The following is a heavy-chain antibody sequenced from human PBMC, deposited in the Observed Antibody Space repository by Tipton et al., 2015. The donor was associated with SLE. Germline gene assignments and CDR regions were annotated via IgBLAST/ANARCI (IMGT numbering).Heavy chain of an antibody. Sequence: SLRLSCTASGFTFGDYAMSWVRQAPGKGLEWVSGISGSGGSTYNTRSVKGRFTISRDNSKNTLYLQMNSLRAEDTAVYYCAKLLSDILTGVDYWGQGTLVTVSS. CDR2: ISGSGGST. CDR3: AKLLSDILTGVDY. CDR1: GFTFGDYA. J-gene: IGHJ4*02. V-gene: IGHV3-23*01. D-gene: IGHD3-9*01.